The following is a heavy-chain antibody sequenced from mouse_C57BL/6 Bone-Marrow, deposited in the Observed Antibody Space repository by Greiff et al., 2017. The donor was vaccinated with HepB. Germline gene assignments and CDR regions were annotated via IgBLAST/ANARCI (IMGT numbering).Heavy chain of an antibody. V-gene: IGHV3-8*01. CDR2: ISYSGST. CDR1: GYSITSDY. Sequence: EVMLVESGPGLAKPSQTLSLTCSVTGYSITSDYWNWIRKLPGNKLEYMGYISYSGSTYYNPSRKSRISITRDTSKNQYYLQLNSVTTEDTATYYCARGGSYDYFDYWGQGTTLTVSS. CDR3: ARGGSYDYFDY. J-gene: IGHJ2*01. D-gene: IGHD1-1*02.